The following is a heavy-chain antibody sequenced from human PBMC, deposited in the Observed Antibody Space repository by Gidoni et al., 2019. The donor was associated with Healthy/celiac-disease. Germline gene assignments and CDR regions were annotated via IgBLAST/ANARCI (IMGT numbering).Heavy chain of an antibody. CDR2: IYYSGST. D-gene: IGHD6-19*01. J-gene: IGHJ6*02. CDR3: ARHLLPAPRYSSGWYYYYYYGMDV. V-gene: IGHV4-59*08. Sequence: QVQLQESGPGLVKPSETLSLTCTVSGGSISSYYWSWIRQPPGKGLEWIGYIYYSGSTNYNPSLKSRVTISVDTSKNQFSLKLSSVTAADTAVYYCARHLLPAPRYSSGWYYYYYYGMDVWGQGTTVTVSS. CDR1: GGSISSYY.